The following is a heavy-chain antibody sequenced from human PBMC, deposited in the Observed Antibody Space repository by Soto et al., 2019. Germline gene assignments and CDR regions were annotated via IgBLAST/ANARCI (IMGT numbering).Heavy chain of an antibody. D-gene: IGHD6-19*01. V-gene: IGHV3-21*01. Sequence: EVQLVESGGGLVKPGGSLRLSCAASGFTFSSYSMNWVRQAPGKGLEWVSSISSSSSYIYYADSVKGRFTISRDNAKNSLYLQMNSLRAEDTAVYYCARDGGIAVADDAFDTWGQGTMVTVSS. J-gene: IGHJ3*02. CDR3: ARDGGIAVADDAFDT. CDR1: GFTFSSYS. CDR2: ISSSSSYI.